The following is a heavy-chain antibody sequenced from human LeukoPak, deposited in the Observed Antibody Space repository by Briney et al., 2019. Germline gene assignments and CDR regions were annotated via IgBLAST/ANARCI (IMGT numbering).Heavy chain of an antibody. CDR1: GYTFVNYG. J-gene: IGHJ4*02. Sequence: GASVKVSCKASGYTFVNYGSSWVRQAPGQGLEWMGWINTYTGNTNYSQNFQGRVTMTTDASTNTAYMELRSLRSDDTAVYYCARDFLFGGKSHDPKGIDSWGQGTLVTVSS. V-gene: IGHV1-18*01. CDR2: INTYTGNT. D-gene: IGHD4-23*01. CDR3: ARDFLFGGKSHDPKGIDS.